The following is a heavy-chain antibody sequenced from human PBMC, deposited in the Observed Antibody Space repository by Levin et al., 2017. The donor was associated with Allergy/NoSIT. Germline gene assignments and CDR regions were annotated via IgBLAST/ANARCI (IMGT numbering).Heavy chain of an antibody. Sequence: GESLKISCAASGFTFSSYWMHWVRQAPGKGLVWVSRINSDGSSTSYADSVKGRFTISRDNAKNTLYLQMNSLRAEDTAVYYCARRCSSTRAFDIWGQGTMVTVSS. D-gene: IGHD2-2*01. J-gene: IGHJ3*02. CDR3: ARRCSSTRAFDI. CDR1: GFTFSSYW. CDR2: INSDGSST. V-gene: IGHV3-74*01.